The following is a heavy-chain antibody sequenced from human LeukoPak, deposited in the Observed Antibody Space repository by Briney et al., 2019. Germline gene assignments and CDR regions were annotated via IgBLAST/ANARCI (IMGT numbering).Heavy chain of an antibody. J-gene: IGHJ4*02. Sequence: SETLSFTCTVSGGSISSSSYYWSWIRQPPGKGLEWIGYIYYSGSTYYNPSLKSRVTISVDTSKNQFSLKLSSVTAADTAVYYCARYDYDFWSGYYAGYWGQGTLVTVSS. D-gene: IGHD3-3*01. V-gene: IGHV4-30-4*01. CDR2: IYYSGST. CDR1: GGSISSSSYY. CDR3: ARYDYDFWSGYYAGY.